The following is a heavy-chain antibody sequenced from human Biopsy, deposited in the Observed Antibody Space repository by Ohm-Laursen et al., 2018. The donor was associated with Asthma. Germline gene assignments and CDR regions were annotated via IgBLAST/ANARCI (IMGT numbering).Heavy chain of an antibody. D-gene: IGHD5/OR15-5a*01. CDR3: ARALRRVSFSYFDN. J-gene: IGHJ4*01. CDR2: IYWNDDK. CDR1: GFSLRDSGVG. Sequence: TQTLTLTCTCSGFSLRDSGVGVGWIRQPPGKAPEWLAVIYWNDDKRYSPSLKTRLTITKDTSKNQVFLALTTLGPVDTATYFCARALRRVSFSYFDNWGLGTLVSVSS. V-gene: IGHV2-5*01.